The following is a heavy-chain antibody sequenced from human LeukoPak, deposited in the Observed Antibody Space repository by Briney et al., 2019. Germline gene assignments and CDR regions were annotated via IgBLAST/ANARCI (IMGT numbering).Heavy chain of an antibody. V-gene: IGHV1-2*02. Sequence: ASVKVSCKASGYTFTGYYMHWVRQAPGQGLEWMGWINPNSGGTNYAQDFHGRVTMTRDTSISTAYMELSRLRSDDTAVYYCARAIDYYGSGSYYNPLDYWGQGTLVTVSS. CDR3: ARAIDYYGSGSYYNPLDY. D-gene: IGHD3-10*01. CDR1: GYTFTGYY. CDR2: INPNSGGT. J-gene: IGHJ4*02.